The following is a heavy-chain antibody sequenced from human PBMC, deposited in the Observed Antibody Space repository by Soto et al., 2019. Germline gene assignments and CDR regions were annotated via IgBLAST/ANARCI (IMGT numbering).Heavy chain of an antibody. J-gene: IGHJ5*02. CDR1: GASISGYY. Sequence: QVPLQESGPGLGKPSETLSLNCTVSGASISGYYWSWIRKSAGKGLECIGRIYATGTTDYYSFLTSRGMMSVDTSKKQFYLRLRSVTAADAAVYYCVRDGTKNLREWFGPWCQGISVTIST. D-gene: IGHD6-13*01. CDR2: IYATGTT. CDR3: VRDGTKNLREWFGP. V-gene: IGHV4-4*07.